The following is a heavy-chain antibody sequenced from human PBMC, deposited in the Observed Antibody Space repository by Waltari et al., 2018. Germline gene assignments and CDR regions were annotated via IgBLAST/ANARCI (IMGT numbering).Heavy chain of an antibody. Sequence: QVQLQQWGAGLLKPSETLSLTCAVYGGSFSGYYWSWIHQPPGKGLEWIGEINHSGSTNYNPSLKSRVTISVDTSKNQFSLKLSSVTAADTAVYYCARGLPPYSSSWLYYYYYGMDVWGQGTTVTVSS. V-gene: IGHV4-34*01. J-gene: IGHJ6*02. CDR2: INHSGST. CDR3: ARGLPPYSSSWLYYYYYGMDV. CDR1: GGSFSGYY. D-gene: IGHD6-13*01.